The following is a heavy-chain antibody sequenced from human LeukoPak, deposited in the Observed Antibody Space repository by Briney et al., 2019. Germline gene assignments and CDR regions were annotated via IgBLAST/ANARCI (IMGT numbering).Heavy chain of an antibody. CDR1: GYTFTGYY. Sequence: ASVKVSCKASGYTFTGYYMHWVRQAPGQGLEWMGWINPNSGGTNYAQKFQGRVTMTRDTSISTAYMELSRLRSDDTAVYYCARDRTVVVVAATLAFDIWGQGTMVTVSS. D-gene: IGHD2-15*01. V-gene: IGHV1-2*02. J-gene: IGHJ3*02. CDR3: ARDRTVVVVAATLAFDI. CDR2: INPNSGGT.